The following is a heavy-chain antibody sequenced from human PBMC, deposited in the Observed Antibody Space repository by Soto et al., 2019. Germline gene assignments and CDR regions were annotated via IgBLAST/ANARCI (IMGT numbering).Heavy chain of an antibody. V-gene: IGHV1-69*13. Sequence: ASVKVSCKASGGTFSSYAISWVRQAPGQGLEWMGGIIPIFGTANYAQKFQGRVTITADESTSTAYMELSSLRSEDTAVYYCARPPRSVGASGGDYYYGMDVWGQGTTVTVSS. D-gene: IGHD1-26*01. CDR2: IIPIFGTA. CDR1: GGTFSSYA. CDR3: ARPPRSVGASGGDYYYGMDV. J-gene: IGHJ6*02.